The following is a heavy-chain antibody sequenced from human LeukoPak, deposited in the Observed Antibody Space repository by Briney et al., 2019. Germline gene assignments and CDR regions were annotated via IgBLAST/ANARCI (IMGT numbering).Heavy chain of an antibody. J-gene: IGHJ4*02. CDR1: GYTFTSYY. D-gene: IGHD6-19*01. CDR2: IIPIFGTA. Sequence: SVKVSCKASGYTFTSYYMHWVRQAPGQGLEWMGRIIPIFGTANYAQKFQGRVTITTDESTSTAYMELSSLRSEDTAVYYCARRGSGWYEYWGQGTLVTVSS. CDR3: ARRGSGWYEY. V-gene: IGHV1-69*05.